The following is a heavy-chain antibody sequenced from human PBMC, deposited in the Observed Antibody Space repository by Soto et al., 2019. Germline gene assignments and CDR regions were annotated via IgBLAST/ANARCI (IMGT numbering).Heavy chain of an antibody. CDR1: VGSFSPYY. CDR2: IKHSGGT. V-gene: IGHV4-34*01. CDR3: ARNRGVVTTHHNNWFEA. Sequence: SETLSLTCAVYVGSFSPYYWTLIRQPPGKGREGMGEIKHSGGTNYHPSRKSRVTISVETSNNQFSMKMTSVTAADTAVYYCARNRGVVTTHHNNWFEAWGQGTMVTVSS. J-gene: IGHJ5*02. D-gene: IGHD4-4*01.